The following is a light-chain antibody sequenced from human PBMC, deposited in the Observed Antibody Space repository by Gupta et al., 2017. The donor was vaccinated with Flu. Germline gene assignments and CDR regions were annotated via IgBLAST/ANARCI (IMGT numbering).Light chain of an antibody. CDR1: QSFSASY. V-gene: IGKV3-20*01. Sequence: EIVLTQSPGTLSLSPGERATLSCGASQSFSASYLAWYQHKPGQAPRLIIYGASTRAAGIPDRFSGSGSGKDFTLTISRLEPEDVAVYYCQKYGTSHTFGQGTKLEIK. CDR2: GAS. J-gene: IGKJ2*01. CDR3: QKYGTSHT.